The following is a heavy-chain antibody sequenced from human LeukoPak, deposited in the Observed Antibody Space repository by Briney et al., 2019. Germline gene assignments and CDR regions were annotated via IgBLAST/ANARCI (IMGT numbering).Heavy chain of an antibody. J-gene: IGHJ4*02. CDR2: INPNSGGT. CDR1: GYTFTCYF. Sequence: ASVKVSCKASGYTFTCYFIHWVRQAPGQGLEWMGWINPNSGGTNNAQKFQGRVTMTTDTSISTAYMEVTSLRSDDTAVFYCAREMGSSWYDYWGQGTLVTVSS. CDR3: AREMGSSWYDY. V-gene: IGHV1-2*02. D-gene: IGHD6-13*01.